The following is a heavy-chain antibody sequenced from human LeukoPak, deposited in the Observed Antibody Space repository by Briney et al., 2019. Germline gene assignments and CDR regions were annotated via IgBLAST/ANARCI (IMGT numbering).Heavy chain of an antibody. CDR3: ARDYDFYTPYYYYGMDV. J-gene: IGHJ6*02. CDR2: INHSGSR. CDR1: GGSFSGYY. V-gene: IGHV4-34*01. Sequence: PSETLSLTCDVYGGSFSGYYWSWIRPPPGKGLEWIGEINHSGSRNYNPSLKSRVTISVDTSKNQFSLKLSSVTAADTAVYYCARDYDFYTPYYYYGMDVWGQGTTVTVSS. D-gene: IGHD3-3*01.